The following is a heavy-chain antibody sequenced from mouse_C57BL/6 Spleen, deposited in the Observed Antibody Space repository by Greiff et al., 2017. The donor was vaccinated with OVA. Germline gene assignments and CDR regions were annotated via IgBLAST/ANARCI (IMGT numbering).Heavy chain of an antibody. CDR1: GYTFTSYW. V-gene: IGHV1-69*01. J-gene: IGHJ4*01. Sequence: VQLQQPGAELVMPGASVKLSCKASGYTFTSYWMHWVKQRPGQGLEWIGEIDPSDSYTNYNQKFKGKSTLTVDKSSSTAYMQLSSLTSEDSAVYYCASGANWDDAMDYWGQGTSVTVSS. CDR3: ASGANWDDAMDY. D-gene: IGHD4-1*01. CDR2: IDPSDSYT.